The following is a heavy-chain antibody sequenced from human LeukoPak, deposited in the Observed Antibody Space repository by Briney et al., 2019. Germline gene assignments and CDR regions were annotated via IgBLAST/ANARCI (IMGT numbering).Heavy chain of an antibody. CDR2: IQYDGTNK. J-gene: IGHJ3*02. CDR1: GFIFSNYG. D-gene: IGHD3-10*01. Sequence: PGGSLRLSCTASGFIFSNYGINWVRQAPGKGLEWVSFIQYDGTNKYYTDSVKGRFTISRDNSKNTLYLQMNSLRAEDTAVYYCAKPRNAVYYGAFDIWGQGTMVTVSS. CDR3: AKPRNAVYYGAFDI. V-gene: IGHV3-30*02.